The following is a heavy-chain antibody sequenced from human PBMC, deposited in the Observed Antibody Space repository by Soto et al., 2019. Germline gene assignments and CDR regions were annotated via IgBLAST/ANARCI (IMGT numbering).Heavy chain of an antibody. Sequence: SQTTPVTWAVEEGTFGDYGGSWLRPPPGKGLEWIGEINHSGSTNYNPSLKSRVTISVDTSKNQFSLKLSSVTAADTAVYYCARGRPRYGSGSSFFRPGGFDPWGEGTLVTVSS. V-gene: IGHV4-34*01. D-gene: IGHD3-10*01. CDR2: INHSGST. CDR1: EGTFGDYG. CDR3: ARGRPRYGSGSSFFRPGGFDP. J-gene: IGHJ5*02.